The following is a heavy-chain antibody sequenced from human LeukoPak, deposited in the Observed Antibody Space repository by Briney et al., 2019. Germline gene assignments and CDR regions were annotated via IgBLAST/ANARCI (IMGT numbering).Heavy chain of an antibody. J-gene: IGHJ4*02. CDR2: IYFSGST. CDR1: GGSISTYY. Sequence: KSSETLSLTCTVSGGSISTYYWSWIRQPPGKGLEWIGYIYFSGSTNYNPSLKSRVTISVDTSKNQFSLKLSSVTAADTALYYCARQTGGSGWYYFDYWGQGTLVTVSS. V-gene: IGHV4-59*08. CDR3: ARQTGGSGWYYFDY. D-gene: IGHD6-19*01.